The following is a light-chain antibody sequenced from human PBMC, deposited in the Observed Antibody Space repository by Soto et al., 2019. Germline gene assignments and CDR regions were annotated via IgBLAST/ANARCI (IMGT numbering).Light chain of an antibody. Sequence: DIQMTQSPSSLSASVGDRVTITCRASQTLNSYLNWYQQKSPKAPKLLIYAASRLQSGVPSRVNGSGTTTDFTLTIASLQPEDSATYYCQQSVRTPPTFGQGTKL. CDR1: QTLNSY. CDR2: AAS. J-gene: IGKJ2*01. CDR3: QQSVRTPPT. V-gene: IGKV1-39*01.